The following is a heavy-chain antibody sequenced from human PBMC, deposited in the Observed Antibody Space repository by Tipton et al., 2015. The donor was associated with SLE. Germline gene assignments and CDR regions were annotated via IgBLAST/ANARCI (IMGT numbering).Heavy chain of an antibody. Sequence: SLRLSCAASGFTFSSYAMHWVRQAPGKGLEWVAVISYDGSNKYYADAVKGRLTISRDNSKNTLYLQMNSLRADDTAVYYCARDRSKALDYWGQGTLVTVSS. V-gene: IGHV3-30*04. J-gene: IGHJ4*02. CDR1: GFTFSSYA. D-gene: IGHD6-6*01. CDR2: ISYDGSNK. CDR3: ARDRSKALDY.